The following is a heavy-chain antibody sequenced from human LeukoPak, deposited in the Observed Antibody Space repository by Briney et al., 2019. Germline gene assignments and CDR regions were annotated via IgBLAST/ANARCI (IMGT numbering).Heavy chain of an antibody. CDR2: INHSGTT. D-gene: IGHD3-22*01. J-gene: IGHJ5*02. Sequence: PSETLSLTCAVYGGSFSGYYWSWIRQPPGKGLEWIGEINHSGTTTYNPSLKSRVTISVDTSKNQFSLKLNAVTAADTAVYYCARGTMMVGPWGQGTLVTVSS. V-gene: IGHV4-34*01. CDR3: ARGTMMVGP. CDR1: GGSFSGYY.